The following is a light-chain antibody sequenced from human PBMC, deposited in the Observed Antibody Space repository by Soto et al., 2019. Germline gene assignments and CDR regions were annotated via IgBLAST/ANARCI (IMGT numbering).Light chain of an antibody. Sequence: QSALTQPRSVSGSPGQSVTISCTGSNSDVGGYNYVSWYQHHPDKVPKLIIFGVSKRPSGVPDRFSGSKSGNTASLTISGLQAEDEADYFCCSYAGTYTMFFGGGTKLTVL. J-gene: IGLJ2*01. CDR2: GVS. CDR3: CSYAGTYTMF. CDR1: NSDVGGYNY. V-gene: IGLV2-11*01.